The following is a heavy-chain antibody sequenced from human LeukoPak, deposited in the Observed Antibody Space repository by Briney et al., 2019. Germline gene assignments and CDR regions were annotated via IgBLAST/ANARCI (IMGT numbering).Heavy chain of an antibody. V-gene: IGHV1-18*01. D-gene: IGHD3-10*01. CDR2: ISAYNGNT. J-gene: IGHJ3*02. CDR3: ARVAGGVELLWFGELLYPHDAFDI. CDR1: GYTFTSYG. Sequence: ASVKVSCKASGYTFTSYGISWVRQAPGQGLEWMGWISAYNGNTNYAQKLQGRVTMTTDTSTSTAYMELRSLRSDDTAVYYCARVAGGVELLWFGELLYPHDAFDIWGQGTMVTVSS.